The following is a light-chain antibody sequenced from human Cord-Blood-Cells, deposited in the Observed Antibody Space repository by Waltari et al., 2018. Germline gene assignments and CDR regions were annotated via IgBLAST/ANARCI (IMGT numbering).Light chain of an antibody. Sequence: ASVGDRVTITCRASQGISSYLNWYQQKPGKAPKLLIYAASSLQSGVPSRFSGSGSGTDFTLTISSLQPEDFATYYCQQSYSTPCSFGQGTKLEIK. CDR2: AAS. V-gene: IGKV1-39*01. CDR3: QQSYSTPCS. J-gene: IGKJ2*04. CDR1: QGISSY.